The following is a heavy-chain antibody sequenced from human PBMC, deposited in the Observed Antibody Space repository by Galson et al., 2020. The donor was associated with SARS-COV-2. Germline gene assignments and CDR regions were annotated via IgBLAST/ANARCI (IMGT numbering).Heavy chain of an antibody. CDR3: ARDASGSGGGPYYFDY. J-gene: IGHJ4*02. D-gene: IGHD3-10*01. CDR2: ISGNGDTV. Sequence: GESLKISCAASGFTFSGFGLNWVRQASGKGLEWVSYISGNGDTVYYAQSLKGRFTISRDNPKNSLYLEMNSLRAEDTAIYFCARDASGSGGGPYYFDYWGQGTLVTVSS. V-gene: IGHV3-48*03. CDR1: GFTFSGFG.